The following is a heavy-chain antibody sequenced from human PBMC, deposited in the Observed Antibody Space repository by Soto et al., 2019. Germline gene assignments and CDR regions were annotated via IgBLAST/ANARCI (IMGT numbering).Heavy chain of an antibody. V-gene: IGHV3-7*05. CDR3: ARDRAMDDY. CDR1: GFTFINYW. J-gene: IGHJ4*02. Sequence: EVQLVESGGGLVQPGGSLILSCAASGFTFINYWMGWVRQAPGKGLEWVANINQDGNKKNVMDSAKGRFTISRDNAKNSLNLQMNSMRAEETAVYYCARDRAMDDYWGQGTLVTVDS. CDR2: INQDGNKK.